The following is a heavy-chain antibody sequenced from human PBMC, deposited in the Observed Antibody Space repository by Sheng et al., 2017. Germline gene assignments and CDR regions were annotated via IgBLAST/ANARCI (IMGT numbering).Heavy chain of an antibody. D-gene: IGHD6-13*01. Sequence: QVQLVESGEAWSSLGGSLRLSCAASGFTFSSYGMHWVRQAPGKGLEWVAVISYDGSNKYYADSVKGRFTISRDNPKNTLFLQMNSLRAEDTAVYYCAKEIAAAGLDYWGQGTLVTVSS. CDR2: ISYDGSNK. CDR1: GFTFSSYG. V-gene: IGHV3-30*18. J-gene: IGHJ4*02. CDR3: AKEIAAAGLDY.